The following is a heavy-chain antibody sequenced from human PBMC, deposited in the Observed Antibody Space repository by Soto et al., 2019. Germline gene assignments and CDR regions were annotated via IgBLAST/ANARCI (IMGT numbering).Heavy chain of an antibody. CDR2: INPSGGST. CDR1: GYTFTSYY. D-gene: IGHD3-22*01. CDR3: ARDRSAGTQNYYDSPGPEAFGI. V-gene: IGHV1-46*01. Sequence: ASVKVSCKASGYTFTSYYMHWVRQAPGQGLEWMGIINPSGGSTSYAQKFQGRVTMTRDTSTSTVYMELSSLRSEDTAVYYCARDRSAGTQNYYDSPGPEAFGIWGQGTMVTVSS. J-gene: IGHJ3*02.